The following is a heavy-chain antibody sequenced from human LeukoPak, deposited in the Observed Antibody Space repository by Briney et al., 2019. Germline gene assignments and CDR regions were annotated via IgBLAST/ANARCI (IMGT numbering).Heavy chain of an antibody. J-gene: IGHJ4*02. D-gene: IGHD6-6*01. V-gene: IGHV1-2*06. Sequence: ASVKVSCKASGYTFTGYYMHWVRQAPGQGLEWIGRINPNSGGANYAQKFQGRVTMTRDTSISTAYMELSRLRSDDTAVYYCARQYSSSSFGYWGQGTLVTVSS. CDR2: INPNSGGA. CDR3: ARQYSSSSFGY. CDR1: GYTFTGYY.